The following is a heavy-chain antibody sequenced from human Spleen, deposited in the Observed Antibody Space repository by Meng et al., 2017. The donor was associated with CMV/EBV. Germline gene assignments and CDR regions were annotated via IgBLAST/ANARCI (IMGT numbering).Heavy chain of an antibody. CDR1: GYTFTSHY. CDR2: INPSGGST. D-gene: IGHD2-2*01. J-gene: IGHJ3*02. Sequence: ASVKVSCKASGYTFTSHYMHWVRQAPGQGLEWMGIINPSGGSTSYAQKFQGRVTMTEDTSTDTTYMELSSLRSEDTAVYYCATDCSSNRCYVGAFDMWGQGTTVTVSS. V-gene: IGHV1-46*01. CDR3: ATDCSSNRCYVGAFDM.